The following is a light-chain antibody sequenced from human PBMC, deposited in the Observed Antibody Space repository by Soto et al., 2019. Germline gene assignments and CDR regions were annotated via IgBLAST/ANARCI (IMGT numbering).Light chain of an antibody. V-gene: IGKV1-5*03. CDR3: QQYHSWT. CDR2: TAS. J-gene: IGKJ1*01. Sequence: DIQMTQSPSTLAASIGYRVTITCRASQSISTWMTWYQQKPGKAPKLLIYTASSLESGVPSRFSGSGSGTEFTLTISSLQPDDFATYYCQQYHSWTFGQGTKVDIK. CDR1: QSISTW.